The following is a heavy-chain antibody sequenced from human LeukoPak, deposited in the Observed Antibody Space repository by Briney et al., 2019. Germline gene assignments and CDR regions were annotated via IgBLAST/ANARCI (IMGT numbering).Heavy chain of an antibody. V-gene: IGHV3-30-3*01. CDR2: ISYDGSNK. Sequence: PGRSLRLSCAASGFTFSSYAMHWVRQAPGKGLEWVAVISYDGSNKYYADSVKGRFTISRDNSKNTLYLQMNSLRAEDTAVYYCARNYGGWDYWGQGTLVTVSS. D-gene: IGHD4-17*01. CDR3: ARNYGGWDY. J-gene: IGHJ4*02. CDR1: GFTFSSYA.